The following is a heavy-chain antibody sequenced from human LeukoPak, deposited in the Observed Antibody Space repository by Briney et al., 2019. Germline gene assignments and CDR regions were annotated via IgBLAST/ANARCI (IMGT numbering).Heavy chain of an antibody. V-gene: IGHV3-23*01. Sequence: PGGSLRLSCAASGFTFSSYAMSWVRQAPGKGLEWVSAISGSGGSTYYADSVKGRFTIYRDNSKNTLYLEMNSLRAEDTAVYYCAKDHDSSGYTDAFDIWGQGTMVTVSS. CDR3: AKDHDSSGYTDAFDI. J-gene: IGHJ3*02. CDR1: GFTFSSYA. CDR2: ISGSGGST. D-gene: IGHD3-22*01.